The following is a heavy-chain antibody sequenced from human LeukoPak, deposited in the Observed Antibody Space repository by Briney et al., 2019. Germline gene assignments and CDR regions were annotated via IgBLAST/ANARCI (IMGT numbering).Heavy chain of an antibody. V-gene: IGHV3-48*03. J-gene: IGHJ4*02. D-gene: IGHD1-26*01. CDR1: GYTFSSYE. CDR2: VSSVGSTV. CDR3: ASLRRSGSHYVAPNTLDY. Sequence: GGSLRLSCAASGYTFSSYEMNWVRQAPGKGLEWVSYVSSVGSTVYYADSVKGRFTISRDNAKNSLYLQMNSLRAEDTAVYYCASLRRSGSHYVAPNTLDYWGQGTLVTVSS.